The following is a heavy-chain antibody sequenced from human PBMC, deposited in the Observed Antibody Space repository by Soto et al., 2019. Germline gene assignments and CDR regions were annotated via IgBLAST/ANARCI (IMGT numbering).Heavy chain of an antibody. V-gene: IGHV4-39*01. CDR3: ARHDRAPDDSNRFVP. D-gene: IGHD3-16*01. CDR2: IYYSGTT. CDR1: GDSISSSSTY. J-gene: IGHJ5*02. Sequence: SETLSLTCAVSGDSISSSSTYWGWIRQPPGKGLEWIGSIYYSGTTYYNPSLKSRVTISIDTSKNQFSLELSSVTAADTAVYYCARHDRAPDDSNRFVPCGPGTLLTVS.